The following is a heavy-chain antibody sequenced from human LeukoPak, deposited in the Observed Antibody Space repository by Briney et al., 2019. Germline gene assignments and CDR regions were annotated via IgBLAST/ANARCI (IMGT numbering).Heavy chain of an antibody. CDR2: INPSGGST. D-gene: IGHD3-22*01. CDR1: GYTFTSYY. V-gene: IGHV1-46*01. J-gene: IGHJ4*02. Sequence: GASVKVSCTASGYTFTSYYMHWVRQAPGQGLEWMGIINPSGGSTSYAQKFQGRVTMTRDMSTSTVYMELSSLRSEDTAVYYCAREEQSDYYDSSGYTDWGQGTLVTVSS. CDR3: AREEQSDYYDSSGYTD.